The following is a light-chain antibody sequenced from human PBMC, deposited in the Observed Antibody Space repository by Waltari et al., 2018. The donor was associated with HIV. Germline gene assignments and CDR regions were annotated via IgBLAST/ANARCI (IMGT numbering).Light chain of an antibody. CDR3: SSFADRDGFYVL. CDR1: TSDIGSYDY. Sequence: QSALTQPPSASGSPGQSVTLSCTGSTSDIGSYDYVSWYQLHPGKAPKLVISEVTKRPSGVSDRFSGSKSANTAFLTVYGLQAEDEADYYCSSFADRDGFYVLFGGGTRLTVL. J-gene: IGLJ2*01. V-gene: IGLV2-8*01. CDR2: EVT.